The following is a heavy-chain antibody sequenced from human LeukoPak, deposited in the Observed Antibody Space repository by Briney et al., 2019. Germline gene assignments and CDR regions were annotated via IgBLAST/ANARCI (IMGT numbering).Heavy chain of an antibody. CDR1: GYTFTSYD. CDR2: MNPNSGNT. J-gene: IGHJ6*03. Sequence: ASVKVSCKASGYTFTSYDINWVRQATGQGLEWMGWMNPNSGNTDYAQKFQGRVTMTRNTSISTAYMELSSLRSEDTAVYYCARVWQLLVDYYYMDVWGKGTTVTVSS. CDR3: ARVWQLLVDYYYMDV. D-gene: IGHD6-13*01. V-gene: IGHV1-8*01.